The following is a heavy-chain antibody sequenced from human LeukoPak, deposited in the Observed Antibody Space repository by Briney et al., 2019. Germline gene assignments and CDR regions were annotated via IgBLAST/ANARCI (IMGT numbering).Heavy chain of an antibody. CDR2: ISTDGKDK. Sequence: GRSLRLSCAASGFTLSNYAMHWVRQAPGKGLEWVTVISTDGKDKKYADSVKGRFAISRDNSKNTLDLQMNSLRAEDTAVYYCAKDQKWGPADYYFDYWGQGTLVTVSS. CDR3: AKDQKWGPADYYFDY. V-gene: IGHV3-30*18. D-gene: IGHD2-2*01. J-gene: IGHJ4*02. CDR1: GFTLSNYA.